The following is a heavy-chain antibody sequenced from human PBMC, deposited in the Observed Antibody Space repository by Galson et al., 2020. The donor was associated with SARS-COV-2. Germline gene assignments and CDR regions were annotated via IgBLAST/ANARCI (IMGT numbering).Heavy chain of an antibody. Sequence: GESLKISCKGSGYSFADYWIGWVRHMPGKGLPWLGVIYPGDSYTIYSPSFQGQVTVSADKSINTAYLQWSSLEASDTAMYYCARHGASDGWYEGIDYWGQGTLVTVSS. V-gene: IGHV5-51*01. CDR1: GYSFADYW. CDR2: IYPGDSYT. CDR3: ARHGASDGWYEGIDY. D-gene: IGHD6-19*01. J-gene: IGHJ4*02.